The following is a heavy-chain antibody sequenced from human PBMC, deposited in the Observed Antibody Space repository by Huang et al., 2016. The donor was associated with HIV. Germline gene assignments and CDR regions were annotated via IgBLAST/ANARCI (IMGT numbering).Heavy chain of an antibody. J-gene: IGHJ3*02. Sequence: QVQLVQSGVEVKKPGASVKVSCKASGYTFTSYGISWVRQAPGQGLEWMGWIMADHGVTTYAQNVQGRVTMTSDTSTSTAYMELRSLRSDDTAVYYCARDSPLLGVVIVVVPTAPNAFDIWGQGTMVTVSS. CDR2: IMADHGVT. CDR1: GYTFTSYG. V-gene: IGHV1-18*01. CDR3: ARDSPLLGVVIVVVPTAPNAFDI. D-gene: IGHD2-2*01.